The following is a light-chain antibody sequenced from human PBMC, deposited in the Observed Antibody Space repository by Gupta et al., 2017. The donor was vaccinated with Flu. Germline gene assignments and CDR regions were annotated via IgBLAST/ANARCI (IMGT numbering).Light chain of an antibody. Sequence: DVVMSQSPLSLSVTLGQPASISCRSSQSLVYSDGNTVLHWFHQSPGQSPRRLIHLGSLRDSGVPDRFSGSGSGTEFTLKISSVEAEDVGTYFFRQGEHWPWAFGQGTKVEIK. CDR2: LGS. CDR3: RQGEHWPWA. V-gene: IGKV2-30*01. J-gene: IGKJ1*01. CDR1: QSLVYSDGNTV.